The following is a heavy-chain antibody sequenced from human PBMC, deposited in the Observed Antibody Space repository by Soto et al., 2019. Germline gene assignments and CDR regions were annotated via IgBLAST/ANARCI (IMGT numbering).Heavy chain of an antibody. CDR3: ARDPTASYGDSLLFDY. CDR2: IKEDGSEQ. Sequence: EVQLVESGGGLVQPGGSLRLSCAASGFNFRRYWMSWVRQAPGKGLEWVANIKEDGSEQYYVDSVKGRFTIFRDNAKNSLHLQMNSLRAEDTAIYYCARDPTASYGDSLLFDYWGQGTLVIVSS. D-gene: IGHD4-17*01. CDR1: GFNFRRYW. V-gene: IGHV3-7*01. J-gene: IGHJ4*02.